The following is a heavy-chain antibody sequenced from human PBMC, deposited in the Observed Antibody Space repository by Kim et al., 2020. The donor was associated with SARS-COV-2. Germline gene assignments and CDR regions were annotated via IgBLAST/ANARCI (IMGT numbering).Heavy chain of an antibody. CDR2: INHSGST. CDR1: GGSFSGYY. Sequence: SETLSLTCAVYGGSFSGYYWSWIRQPPGKGLEWIGEINHSGSTNYNPSLKSRVTISVDTSKNQFSLKLSSVTAADTAVYYFAQDSSGCPHWGQGTLVTVSS. V-gene: IGHV4-34*01. J-gene: IGHJ4*02. D-gene: IGHD6-19*01. CDR3: AQDSSGCPH.